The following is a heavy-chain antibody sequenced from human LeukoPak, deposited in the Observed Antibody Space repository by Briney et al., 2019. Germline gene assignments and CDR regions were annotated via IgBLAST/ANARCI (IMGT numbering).Heavy chain of an antibody. V-gene: IGHV3-64D*06. Sequence: GGSLRLSCSASGFTFSNYALHWVRQAPGKRLEYVSAINSNGYGTYYADSVKGRFTISRDNSKNTFFLQMSSLRAEDTAVYYCASTFWEPEDSSGWYGVNAWGQGTLVTVSS. CDR3: ASTFWEPEDSSGWYGVNA. CDR1: GFTFSNYA. CDR2: INSNGYGT. J-gene: IGHJ4*02. D-gene: IGHD6-19*01.